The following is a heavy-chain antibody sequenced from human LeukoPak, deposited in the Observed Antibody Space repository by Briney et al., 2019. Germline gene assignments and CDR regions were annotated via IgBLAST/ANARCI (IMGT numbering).Heavy chain of an antibody. V-gene: IGHV3-21*01. CDR1: GFTFSSYS. J-gene: IGHJ4*02. CDR2: IISICISI. CDR3: ARDPEYSSSSREFDY. Sequence: GGSLRLSCAASGFTFSSYSMNWVRQAPGKGLEGVSSIISICISISYSYSVKGPFTISRDNAKNSLYLQMNSLRAEDTAVYYCARDPEYSSSSREFDYWGQGTLVTVSS. D-gene: IGHD6-6*01.